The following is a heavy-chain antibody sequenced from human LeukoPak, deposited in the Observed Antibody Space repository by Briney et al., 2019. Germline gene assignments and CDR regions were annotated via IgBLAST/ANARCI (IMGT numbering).Heavy chain of an antibody. Sequence: GGSLRLSCAASGFTFDNYNMNWVRQAPGKALEWVSSITSSGTYIFYADSVKGRFTISRDNAKNSLYLQMNSLGPEDTAVYYCAKDPLSSGYLDYWGQGTLVTVSS. CDR1: GFTFDNYN. J-gene: IGHJ4*02. D-gene: IGHD3-22*01. CDR2: ITSSGTYI. V-gene: IGHV3-21*01. CDR3: AKDPLSSGYLDY.